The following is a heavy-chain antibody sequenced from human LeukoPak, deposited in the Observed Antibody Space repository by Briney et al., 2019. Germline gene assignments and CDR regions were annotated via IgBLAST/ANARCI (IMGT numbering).Heavy chain of an antibody. Sequence: GGSLRLSCAASGFTFSSYEMNWVRQAPGKGLEWVSYITGSGSNINYADSVKGRFTISRDNAKNSLYLQMNSLRAEDTAVYYCASQEDYYDSSGLWEAFDIWGQGTMVTVSS. CDR1: GFTFSSYE. J-gene: IGHJ3*02. V-gene: IGHV3-48*03. D-gene: IGHD3-22*01. CDR3: ASQEDYYDSSGLWEAFDI. CDR2: ITGSGSNI.